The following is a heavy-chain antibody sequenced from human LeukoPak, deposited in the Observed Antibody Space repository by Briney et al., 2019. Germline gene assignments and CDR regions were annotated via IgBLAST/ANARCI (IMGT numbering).Heavy chain of an antibody. V-gene: IGHV4-39*01. CDR2: IYSSGST. J-gene: IGHJ5*02. D-gene: IGHD4-17*01. Sequence: SETLSLTCAVYSGSLSGYYWSWIRQPPGKGLEWIGSIYSSGSTYYNPSLKSRVTISVDTSKNQFSLKLSSVTAADTAVYYCARHYGPWGQGTLVTVSS. CDR1: SGSLSGYY. CDR3: ARHYGP.